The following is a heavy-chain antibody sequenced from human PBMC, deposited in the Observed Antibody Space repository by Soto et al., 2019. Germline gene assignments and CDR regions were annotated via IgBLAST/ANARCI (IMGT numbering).Heavy chain of an antibody. CDR3: ARDSNPRYYYDSSGEKFDY. D-gene: IGHD3-22*01. J-gene: IGHJ4*02. CDR1: GFTFSSYG. CDR2: IWYDGSNK. V-gene: IGHV3-33*01. Sequence: GSLRLAGAASGFTFSSYGMHWVRRAPGKGLEWVAVIWYDGSNKYYADSVKGRFTISRDNSKNTLYLQMNSLRAEDTAVYYCARDSNPRYYYDSSGEKFDYWGQGTLVTVSS.